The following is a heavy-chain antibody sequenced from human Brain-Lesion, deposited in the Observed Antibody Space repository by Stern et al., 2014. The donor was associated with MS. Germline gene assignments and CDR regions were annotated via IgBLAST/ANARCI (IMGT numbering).Heavy chain of an antibody. CDR2: IYYSGNT. CDR1: GGSVSSTSYA. D-gene: IGHD2-15*01. Sequence: QVQLVESGPGLVKPSETLSLTCTVAGGSVSSTSYAWAWIRQPPGKGLEWIGTIYYSGNTYYSPSLKSRLTLSLDTSKNPLSLQRSSVTAADTAVYYCAGEEDIRYCSGGSCTGNWFDPWGQGTLVTVSS. V-gene: IGHV4-39*01. J-gene: IGHJ5*02. CDR3: AGEEDIRYCSGGSCTGNWFDP.